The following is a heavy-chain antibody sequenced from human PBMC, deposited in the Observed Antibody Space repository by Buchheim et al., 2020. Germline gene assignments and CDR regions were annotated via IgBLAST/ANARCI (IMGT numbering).Heavy chain of an antibody. Sequence: QVQLVQSGAEVKKPGASVKVSCKASGYTFTDYYMHWVRQAPGQGLEWMGWINPHNGATTYAQKFQGWVTMTRDTSISTAYLELTSLKSDDTAVYYCARDGEWLPTTYYYGMDVWGQGTT. CDR2: INPHNGAT. V-gene: IGHV1-2*04. J-gene: IGHJ6*02. CDR1: GYTFTDYY. CDR3: ARDGEWLPTTYYYGMDV. D-gene: IGHD6-19*01.